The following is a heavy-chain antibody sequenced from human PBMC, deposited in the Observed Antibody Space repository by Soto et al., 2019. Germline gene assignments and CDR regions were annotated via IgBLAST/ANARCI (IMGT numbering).Heavy chain of an antibody. CDR2: ISYDGSNK. Sequence: QVQLVECGGGVVQPGRSLRRSCAASGFTFSSYAMHWVRQAPGKGLEWVAVISYDGSNKYYADSVKGRFTISRDNSKNTLYLQMNSLRAEDTAVYYCASKPTIAVAGTWGQGTLVTVSS. CDR1: GFTFSSYA. V-gene: IGHV3-30-3*01. D-gene: IGHD6-19*01. CDR3: ASKPTIAVAGT. J-gene: IGHJ5*02.